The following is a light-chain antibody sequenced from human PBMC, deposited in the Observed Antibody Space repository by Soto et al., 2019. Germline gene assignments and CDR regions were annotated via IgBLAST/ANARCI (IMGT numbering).Light chain of an antibody. J-gene: IGLJ1*01. CDR2: EVS. CDR1: SSDVGGSNY. CDR3: SSYTSSNTLEV. Sequence: QSALIQPASVSGSAGQSITISCTGTSSDVGGSNYVSWYQHHPHRAPKLLIYEVSYRPSGVSNRFSGSKSDNTASLTISGIQAEDEADYYCSSYTSSNTLEVFGIGTKVTVL. V-gene: IGLV2-14*01.